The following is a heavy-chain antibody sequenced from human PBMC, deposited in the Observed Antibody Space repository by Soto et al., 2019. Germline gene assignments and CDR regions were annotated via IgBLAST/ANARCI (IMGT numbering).Heavy chain of an antibody. CDR1: GFTFSSYA. J-gene: IGHJ3*02. CDR3: AKVRGARSYDAFDI. Sequence: GGSLRLSCAASGFTFSSYAMSWVRQAPVKGLEWVSDSSVSGGTTYYADSLKSRFTTSRYNSKNTLIMETKRLRAAHTDVYSCAKVRGARSYDAFDICGQGTLVTVSS. CDR2: SSVSGGTT. D-gene: IGHD3-10*01. V-gene: IGHV3-23*01.